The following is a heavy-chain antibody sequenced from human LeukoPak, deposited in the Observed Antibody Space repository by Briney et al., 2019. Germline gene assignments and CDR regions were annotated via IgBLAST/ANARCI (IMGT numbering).Heavy chain of an antibody. CDR1: GFTFSDYY. CDR3: AREGPTYDILTGYPRGGLSGYFDY. CDR2: ISSSGSTI. Sequence: GGSLRLSCAASGFTFSDYYMSWIRQAPGKGLEWVSYISSSGSTIYYADPVKGRFTISRDNAKNSLYLQMNSLRAEDTAVYYCAREGPTYDILTGYPRGGLSGYFDYWGQGTLVTVSS. V-gene: IGHV3-11*01. J-gene: IGHJ4*02. D-gene: IGHD3-9*01.